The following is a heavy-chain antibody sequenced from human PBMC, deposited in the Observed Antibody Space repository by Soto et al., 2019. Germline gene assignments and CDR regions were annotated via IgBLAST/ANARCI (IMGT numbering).Heavy chain of an antibody. J-gene: IGHJ3*02. D-gene: IGHD3-9*01. Sequence: EVQLVESGGGLVKPGGSLRLSCAASGFTFSSYSMNWVRQAPGKGLEWVSSISSSSSYIYYADAVKGRFTISRDNAKNSLYLQMNSLRAEDTAVYYCARTPWYYDILTGYYWDAFDIWGQGTMVTVSS. CDR3: ARTPWYYDILTGYYWDAFDI. CDR2: ISSSSSYI. V-gene: IGHV3-21*01. CDR1: GFTFSSYS.